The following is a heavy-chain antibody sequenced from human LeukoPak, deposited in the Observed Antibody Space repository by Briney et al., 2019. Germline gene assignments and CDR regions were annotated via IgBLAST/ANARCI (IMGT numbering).Heavy chain of an antibody. D-gene: IGHD3-22*01. CDR3: ASTEYYYDSSPPGGFDY. Sequence: ASVKVSCKASGYTFTSYGISWVRQAPGQGLEWMGWISAYNGNTNYAQKLQGRVTMTTDTSTSTAYMELRSLRSDDTAVYYCASTEYYYDSSPPGGFDYWGQGTLVTVSS. CDR1: GYTFTSYG. V-gene: IGHV1-18*01. J-gene: IGHJ4*02. CDR2: ISAYNGNT.